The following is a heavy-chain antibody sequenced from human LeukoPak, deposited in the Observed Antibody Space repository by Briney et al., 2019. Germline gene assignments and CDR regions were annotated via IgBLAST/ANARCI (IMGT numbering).Heavy chain of an antibody. CDR3: ARGMNWNDLSLDS. D-gene: IGHD1-1*01. J-gene: IGHJ4*02. Sequence: PGGCLRLSCSGSGFIGGSEYMTWVRQAPGKGLEYVSVIYKGGTPEYADSVRGRFTISRDNSKNTLYLQMDSLRADDTAVYYCARGMNWNDLSLDSWGQGTLVTVS. V-gene: IGHV3-53*01. CDR2: IYKGGTP. CDR1: GFIGGSEY.